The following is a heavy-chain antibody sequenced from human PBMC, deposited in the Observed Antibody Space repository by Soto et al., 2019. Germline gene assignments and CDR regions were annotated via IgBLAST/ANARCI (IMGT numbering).Heavy chain of an antibody. J-gene: IGHJ4*02. D-gene: IGHD1-26*01. CDR3: AREGMWAPDY. CDR1: GFSFSSYW. V-gene: IGHV3-74*01. CDR2: INFDGSSI. Sequence: EVQLVESGGGLVQPGGSLRLSCVASGFSFSSYWMHWVRQAPGKGLLWVSRINFDGSSISHADSVKGRFTISRDNAKNTLYLQMNSLRAEDTAVYYCAREGMWAPDYWGQGTLVTVSS.